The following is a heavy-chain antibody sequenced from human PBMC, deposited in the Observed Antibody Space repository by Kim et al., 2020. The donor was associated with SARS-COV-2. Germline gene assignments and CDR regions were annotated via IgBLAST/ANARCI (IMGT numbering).Heavy chain of an antibody. V-gene: IGHV3-11*01. J-gene: IGHJ6*02. CDR3: AIQTPPGGYSYGYRTNYYYYGMDV. D-gene: IGHD5-18*01. Sequence: GGSLRLSCAASGFTFSDYYMSWIRQAPGKGLEWVSYISSSGSTIYYADSVKGRFTISRDNAKNSLYLQMNSLRAEDTAVYYCAIQTPPGGYSYGYRTNYYYYGMDVWGQGTTVTVSS. CDR1: GFTFSDYY. CDR2: ISSSGSTI.